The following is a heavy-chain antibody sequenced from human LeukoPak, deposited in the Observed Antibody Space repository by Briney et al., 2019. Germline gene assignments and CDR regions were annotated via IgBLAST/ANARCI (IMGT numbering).Heavy chain of an antibody. D-gene: IGHD3-22*01. Sequence: SETLSLTCTVSGGSISSYYWSWIRQPPGKGLEWIGYIYYSGSTNYNPSLKSRVTISVDTSKNQFSLKLSSVTAADTAVYYCARDFYDSSGLDAFDIWGQGTMVIVSS. CDR1: GGSISSYY. J-gene: IGHJ3*02. CDR2: IYYSGST. V-gene: IGHV4-59*01. CDR3: ARDFYDSSGLDAFDI.